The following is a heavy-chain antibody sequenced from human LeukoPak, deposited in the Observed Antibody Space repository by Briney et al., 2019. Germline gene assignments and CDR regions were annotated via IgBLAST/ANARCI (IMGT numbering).Heavy chain of an antibody. CDR1: GGXISSYY. Sequence: SETLSLTCTVSGGXISSYYCSWIRQPPGKGLEWIGYIYYSGSTNYNPSLKSRVTISVDTSKNQFSLKLSSVTAADTAVYYCARGDSAAGDFDYWGQGTLVTVSS. V-gene: IGHV4-59*01. CDR2: IYYSGST. CDR3: ARGDSAAGDFDY. J-gene: IGHJ4*02. D-gene: IGHD6-13*01.